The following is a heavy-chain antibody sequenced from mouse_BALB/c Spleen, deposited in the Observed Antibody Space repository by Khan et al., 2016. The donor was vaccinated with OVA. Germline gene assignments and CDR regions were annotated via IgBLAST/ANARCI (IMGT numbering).Heavy chain of an antibody. J-gene: IGHJ3*01. CDR3: VRDGAYYRNDGWFAY. Sequence: QVRLQQSGAELARPGASVKMSCKASGYTFTSYTIHWIQLRPGQGLEWIGYINPSNGYTNYNQKFKDKATLTADKSSTTAYMQLSSLTSDDSAVYNSVRDGAYYRNDGWFAYWGQGTLVTVSA. D-gene: IGHD2-14*01. CDR1: GYTFTSYT. V-gene: IGHV1-4*01. CDR2: INPSNGYT.